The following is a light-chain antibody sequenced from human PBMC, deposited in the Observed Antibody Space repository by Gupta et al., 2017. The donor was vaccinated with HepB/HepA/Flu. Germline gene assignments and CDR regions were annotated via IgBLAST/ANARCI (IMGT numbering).Light chain of an antibody. V-gene: IGKV3-20*01. Sequence: EIVLTQSPGTLSLSPGDRATLSCRGSQSLTSSYVAWDQQRPGQAPRLIIYGASHSATGIPARFSGSGVVTEFTRTSSRLEHEDGAVYYGQHDRTSILFGHGTKVDIK. J-gene: IGKJ3*01. CDR1: QSLTSSY. CDR2: GAS. CDR3: QHDRTSIL.